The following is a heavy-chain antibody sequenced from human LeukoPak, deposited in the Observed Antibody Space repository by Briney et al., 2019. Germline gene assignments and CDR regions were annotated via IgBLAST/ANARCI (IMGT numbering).Heavy chain of an antibody. D-gene: IGHD4-17*01. CDR3: ARAFGDYAAYFQH. J-gene: IGHJ1*01. Sequence: SETLSLTCAVYGGSFSGYYWSWIRQPPGKGLEWIGEINHSGSTNYNPSLKSRVTISVDTSKNQFSLKLSSVTAADTAAYYCARAFGDYAAYFQHWGQGTLVTVSS. CDR1: GGSFSGYY. CDR2: INHSGST. V-gene: IGHV4-34*01.